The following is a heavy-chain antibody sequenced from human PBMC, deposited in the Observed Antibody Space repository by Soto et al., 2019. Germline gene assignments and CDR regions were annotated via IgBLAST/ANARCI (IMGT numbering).Heavy chain of an antibody. J-gene: IGHJ5*02. V-gene: IGHV3-74*01. CDR3: ARSDWFDP. Sequence: PGWSLRLSSAASGFTFSGYWMHWVRQAPGKGLVWVSRIRSDGIITSYGDSVKGRFTISRDNARNTLYLQMNSLRAGDTAVYYCARSDWFDPWGQGT. CDR2: IRSDGIIT. CDR1: GFTFSGYW.